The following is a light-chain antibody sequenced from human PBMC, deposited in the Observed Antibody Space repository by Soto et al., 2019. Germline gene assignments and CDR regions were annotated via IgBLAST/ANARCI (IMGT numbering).Light chain of an antibody. CDR2: DVN. CDR3: ASYTSTYTLV. V-gene: IGLV2-14*01. J-gene: IGLJ1*01. Sequence: QSALTQPASVSGSPGQSITISCTGTIDDVGAYNYVSWYQQRPGSAPQLLIYDVNNRPSGASNCFSGSKSGHTAYLTISGLQSDDEANYHCASYTSTYTLVFGTGTKLTVL. CDR1: IDDVGAYNY.